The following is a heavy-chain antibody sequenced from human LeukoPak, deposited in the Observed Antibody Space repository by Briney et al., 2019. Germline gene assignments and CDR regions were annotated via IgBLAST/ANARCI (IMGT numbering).Heavy chain of an antibody. V-gene: IGHV3-21*06. Sequence: KAGGSLRLACTASGLTFSTSGFNWVRQAPGKGLEWVASIGPTGSHRYHADSIKGRFTHSRDNANNFLYLQMNSLRAEDTAVYYCATETNGRHYDYWGQGTLLPVSS. CDR2: IGPTGSHR. CDR1: GLTFSTSG. D-gene: IGHD1-14*01. CDR3: ATETNGRHYDY. J-gene: IGHJ4*02.